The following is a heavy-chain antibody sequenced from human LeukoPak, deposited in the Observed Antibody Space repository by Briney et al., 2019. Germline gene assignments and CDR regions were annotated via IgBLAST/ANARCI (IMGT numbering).Heavy chain of an antibody. CDR2: IYPGHSDT. CDR3: ARLVGATYIDY. V-gene: IGHV5-51*01. CDR1: GYTFAAYW. Sequence: GECLKISCQGSGYTFAAYWIGWVRQMPGKGLEWMGIIYPGHSDTRYSPSFQGQVTISADRSISTAFLQWSGLKASDTAMYYCARLVGATYIDYWGQGTLVTVSS. J-gene: IGHJ4*02. D-gene: IGHD1-26*01.